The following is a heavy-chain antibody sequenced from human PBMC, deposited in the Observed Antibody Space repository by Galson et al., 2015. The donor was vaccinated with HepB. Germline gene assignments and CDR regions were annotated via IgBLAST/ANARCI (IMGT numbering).Heavy chain of an antibody. J-gene: IGHJ4*02. V-gene: IGHV4-39*01. CDR3: ARRITMVRGVMH. Sequence: SETLSLTCTVSGGSISSSSYYWGWIRQPPGKGLEWIGSIYYSGSTYYNPSLKSRVTISVDTSKNQFSLKLSSVTAADTAVYYCARRITMVRGVMHWGQGTLVTVSS. CDR1: GGSISSSSYY. CDR2: IYYSGST. D-gene: IGHD3-10*01.